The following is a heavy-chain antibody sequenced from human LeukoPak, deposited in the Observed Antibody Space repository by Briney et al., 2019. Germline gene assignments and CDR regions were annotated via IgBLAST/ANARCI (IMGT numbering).Heavy chain of an antibody. CDR2: TSSSGSTI. CDR1: GFTFSDYY. CDR3: ARDLTYDSSGYPGGFDH. D-gene: IGHD3-22*01. V-gene: IGHV3-11*01. J-gene: IGHJ4*02. Sequence: GGSLRLSCAASGFTFSDYYMSWIRQAPGKGLEWVSYTSSSGSTIYYADSVKGRFTISRDNAKNSLYLQMNSLRAEDTAVYYCARDLTYDSSGYPGGFDHWGQGTLVTVSS.